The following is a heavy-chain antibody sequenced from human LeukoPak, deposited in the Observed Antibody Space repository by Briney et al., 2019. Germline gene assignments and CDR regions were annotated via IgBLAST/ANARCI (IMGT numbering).Heavy chain of an antibody. D-gene: IGHD6-13*01. CDR1: GFTFSSYG. CDR2: ISGSGDST. V-gene: IGHV3-23*01. Sequence: GGSLRLSCAASGFTFSSYGMHWVRQAPGKGLEWISSISGSGDSTYYADSVKGRFTISRDNSKNTLYLQMNSLRAEDTAVYYCAKGRGREAAAANYWGQGTLVTVSS. J-gene: IGHJ4*02. CDR3: AKGRGREAAAANY.